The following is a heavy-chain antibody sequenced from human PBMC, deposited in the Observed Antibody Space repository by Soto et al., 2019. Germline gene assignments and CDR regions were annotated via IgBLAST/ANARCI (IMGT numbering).Heavy chain of an antibody. V-gene: IGHV4-31*03. J-gene: IGHJ4*02. D-gene: IGHD4-17*01. CDR3: ARDYGDYSFFFDY. CDR1: GGSISSGGYY. Sequence: SETLSLTCTVSGGSISSGGYYWSWIRQHPGKGLEWIGYIYYSKSTYYNPSLKSRVTISLDTSKNQFSLKLTSVTAADTAVYYCARDYGDYSFFFDYWGQGALVTVSS. CDR2: IYYSKST.